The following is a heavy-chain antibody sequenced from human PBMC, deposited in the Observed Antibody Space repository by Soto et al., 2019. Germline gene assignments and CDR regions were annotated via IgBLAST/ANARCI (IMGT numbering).Heavy chain of an antibody. Sequence: GSLRLSCAASGFTFSTYWMSWVRQAPGKGLEWVANIKQDGSEKYYVDSVKGRFTISRDNAKTSLFLQMNSLRVEDTAVYYCAKDGDGYIEAPFDYWGWGTLVTVSS. J-gene: IGHJ4*02. D-gene: IGHD5-12*01. V-gene: IGHV3-7*01. CDR1: GFTFSTYW. CDR3: AKDGDGYIEAPFDY. CDR2: IKQDGSEK.